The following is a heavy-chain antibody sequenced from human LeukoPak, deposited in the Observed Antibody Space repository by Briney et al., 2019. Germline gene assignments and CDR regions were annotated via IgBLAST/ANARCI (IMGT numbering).Heavy chain of an antibody. CDR3: ARWGISGAHDALDI. V-gene: IGHV3-33*08. CDR1: GFTFSSYG. Sequence: GRSLRLSCEASGFTFSSYGMHWVRQAPGKGLEGVALIWNDGGDKYYADSATGRFTISRDNCENTVYLQMNSLRVADTAIYYCARWGISGAHDALDIWGQGTMVTVSS. D-gene: IGHD4/OR15-4a*01. J-gene: IGHJ3*02. CDR2: IWNDGGDK.